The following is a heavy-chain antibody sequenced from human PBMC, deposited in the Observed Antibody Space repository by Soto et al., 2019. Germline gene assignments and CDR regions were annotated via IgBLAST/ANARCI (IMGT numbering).Heavy chain of an antibody. V-gene: IGHV3-7*01. CDR1: GFTFSNSW. Sequence: RGSLRLSCAASGFTFSNSWMNWVRQAPGKGLEWVANIKEDGTAKYYLDSVKGRFTVSRDNVKNSLYLQMNSLRAEDTAMYYCTTDRGYLTFDYWGPGTLVTVSS. CDR2: IKEDGTAK. CDR3: TTDRGYLTFDY. J-gene: IGHJ4*02. D-gene: IGHD3-22*01.